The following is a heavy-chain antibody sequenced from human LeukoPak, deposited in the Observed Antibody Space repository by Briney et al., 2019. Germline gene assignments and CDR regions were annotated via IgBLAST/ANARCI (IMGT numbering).Heavy chain of an antibody. D-gene: IGHD1/OR15-1a*01. J-gene: IGHJ5*02. CDR2: IYYSGST. Sequence: KSSETLSPTRAVSVGPISRTVVSSKRQPPGKGLEWIGYIYYSGSTNYNPSLKSRVTISVDTSKNQFSPRLSSVTAADTAVYDLAKEFHKPLNIFDPWGQGILVTVSS. V-gene: IGHV4-59*12. CDR3: AKEFHKPLNIFDP. CDR1: VGPISRTV.